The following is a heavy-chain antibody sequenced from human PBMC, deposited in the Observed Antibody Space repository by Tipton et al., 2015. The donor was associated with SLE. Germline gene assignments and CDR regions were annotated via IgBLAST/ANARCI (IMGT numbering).Heavy chain of an antibody. D-gene: IGHD1-26*01. CDR3: ARGPGWELLNY. J-gene: IGHJ4*02. V-gene: IGHV3-53*01. CDR1: GFTVSSNY. Sequence: GSLRLSCAASGFTVSSNYMSWVRQAPGKGLEWVSVIYSGGSTYYADSVKGRLTISRDNAKNSLYLQMNSLRAEDTAVYYCARGPGWELLNYWGQGTLVTVSS. CDR2: IYSGGST.